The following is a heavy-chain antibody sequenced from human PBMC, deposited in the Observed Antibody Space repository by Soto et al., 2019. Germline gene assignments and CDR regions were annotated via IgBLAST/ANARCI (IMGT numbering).Heavy chain of an antibody. D-gene: IGHD6-19*01. CDR3: ARDWGSGWHYGMDV. CDR2: ISSSSSYI. V-gene: IGHV3-21*01. J-gene: IGHJ6*02. Sequence: PEVSLRLSGAASGFTFSSYSMNWVRQAPGKGLEWVSSISSSSSYIYYADSVKGRFTISRDNAKNSLYLQMNSLRAEDTAVYYCARDWGSGWHYGMDVWGQGTTVTVSS. CDR1: GFTFSSYS.